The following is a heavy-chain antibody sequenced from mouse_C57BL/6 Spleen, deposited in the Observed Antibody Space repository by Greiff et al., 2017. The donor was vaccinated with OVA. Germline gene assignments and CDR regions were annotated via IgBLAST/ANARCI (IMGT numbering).Heavy chain of an antibody. CDR1: GFSFNTYA. CDR3: VRGDDYDEAWFAY. CDR2: IRSKSNNYAT. V-gene: IGHV10-1*01. D-gene: IGHD2-4*01. Sequence: EVKLVESGGGLVQPKGSLKLSCAASGFSFNTYAMNWVRQAPGKGLEWVARIRSKSNNYATYYADSVKDRFTISRDDSESMLYLQMNNLKTEDTAMYYCVRGDDYDEAWFAYWGQGTLVTVSA. J-gene: IGHJ3*01.